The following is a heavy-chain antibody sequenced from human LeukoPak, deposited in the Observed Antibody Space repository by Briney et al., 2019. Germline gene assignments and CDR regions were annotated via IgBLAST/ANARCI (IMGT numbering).Heavy chain of an antibody. CDR1: GGTFSSFA. CDR2: VIPILDIA. J-gene: IGHJ4*02. Sequence: GASVKVSCKASGGTFSSFAISWVRQAPGQGLEWMGRVIPILDIANYAQKFQGRVTITADNSTSTAYMELSSLRSEDTAVYYCARDGNLDYWGQGTLVTVSS. CDR3: ARDGNLDY. V-gene: IGHV1-69*04.